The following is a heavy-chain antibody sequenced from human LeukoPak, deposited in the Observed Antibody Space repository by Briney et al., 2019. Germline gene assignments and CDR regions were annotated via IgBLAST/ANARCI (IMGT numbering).Heavy chain of an antibody. CDR3: ARTANWNDPNFDY. J-gene: IGHJ4*02. V-gene: IGHV1-46*01. Sequence: GASVKVSCKASGGTFSSYAISWVRQAPGQGLEWMGIINPSGGSTSYAQKFQGRVTMTRDTSTSTVYMELSSLRSEDTAVYYCARTANWNDPNFDYWGQGTLVTVSS. D-gene: IGHD1-1*01. CDR2: INPSGGST. CDR1: GGTFSSYA.